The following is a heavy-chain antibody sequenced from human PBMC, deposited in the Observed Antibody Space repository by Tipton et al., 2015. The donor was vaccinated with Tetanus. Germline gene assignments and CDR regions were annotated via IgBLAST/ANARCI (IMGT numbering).Heavy chain of an antibody. J-gene: IGHJ3*02. Sequence: GSLRLSCEASGFSFSSYSMNWVRQAPGKGLDWVSSISSGDNYIYYADSGKGRFTISRDGNSLYLQMNSLRAEDTAVYYCARVGNYGVNVDAFDIWGQGTMVTVSS. CDR2: ISSGDNYI. V-gene: IGHV3-21*01. CDR3: ARVGNYGVNVDAFDI. CDR1: GFSFSSYS. D-gene: IGHD4-23*01.